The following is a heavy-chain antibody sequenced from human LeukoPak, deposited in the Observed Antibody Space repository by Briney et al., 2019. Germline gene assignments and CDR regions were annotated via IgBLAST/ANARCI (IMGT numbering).Heavy chain of an antibody. CDR1: GGSISSSSYY. J-gene: IGHJ6*03. V-gene: IGHV4-39*07. CDR2: IYYSGST. CDR3: ARVQLYMDV. Sequence: PSETLSLTCTVSGGSISSSSYYWGWIRQPPGKGLEWIGSIYYSGSTYYNPSLKSRVTITVDTSKNQFSLKLSSVTAADTAVYYCARVQLYMDVWGKGTTVTVSS. D-gene: IGHD1-1*01.